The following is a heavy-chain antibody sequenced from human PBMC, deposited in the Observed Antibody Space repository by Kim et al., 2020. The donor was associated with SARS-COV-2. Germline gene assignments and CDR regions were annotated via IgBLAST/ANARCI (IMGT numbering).Heavy chain of an antibody. CDR3: AKGGSGSYYKVSPFDY. J-gene: IGHJ4*01. V-gene: IGHV3-33*05. CDR2: ISYDGSNK. Sequence: GGSLRLSCAASGFTFSSYGMHWVRQAPGKGLEWVAVISYDGSNKYYADSVKGRFTISRDNSTNTLYLQMNSLRAEDTAVYYCAKGGSGSYYKVSPFDYWG. CDR1: GFTFSSYG. D-gene: IGHD3-10*01.